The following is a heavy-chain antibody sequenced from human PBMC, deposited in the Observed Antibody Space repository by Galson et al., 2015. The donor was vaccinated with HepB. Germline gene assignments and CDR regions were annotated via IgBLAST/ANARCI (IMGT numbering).Heavy chain of an antibody. D-gene: IGHD3-10*01. J-gene: IGHJ3*02. CDR3: ARAMHVVRGVMGAFDI. CDR1: GFTFSSYG. Sequence: SLRLSCAASGFTFSSYGMHWVRQAPGKGLEWVAVIWYDGSNKYYADSVKGRFTISRDNSKNTLYLQMNSLRAEDTAVYYCARAMHVVRGVMGAFDIWGQGTMVTVSS. CDR2: IWYDGSNK. V-gene: IGHV3-33*08.